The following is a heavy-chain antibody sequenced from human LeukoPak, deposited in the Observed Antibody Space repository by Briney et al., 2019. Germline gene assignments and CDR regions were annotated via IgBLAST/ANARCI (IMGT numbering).Heavy chain of an antibody. CDR2: INHSGST. Sequence: SETLSLTCAVYGGSFSGYYWSWIRQPPGKGLEWIGEINHSGSTNYNPSLKSRVTISVDTSKNQFSLKLSSVTAADTAVYYCARGLSYSSSWYPSNWFDPWGQGTLVTVSS. J-gene: IGHJ5*02. CDR1: GGSFSGYY. V-gene: IGHV4-34*01. CDR3: ARGLSYSSSWYPSNWFDP. D-gene: IGHD6-13*01.